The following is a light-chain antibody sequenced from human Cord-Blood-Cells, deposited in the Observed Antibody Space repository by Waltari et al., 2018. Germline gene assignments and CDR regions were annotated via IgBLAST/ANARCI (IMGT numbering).Light chain of an antibody. CDR3: QQYNSYSS. J-gene: IGKJ2*03. Sequence: DIQMTQSPSTLSGSVGDRVTITCRASQSISSWLTWYQEKPGKAPKLLIYKATCLESGVPSGYSGSGSGTEFPLAISSLQPDDFASYYCQQYNSYSSFGQGTKLEIK. CDR2: KAT. V-gene: IGKV1-5*03. CDR1: QSISSW.